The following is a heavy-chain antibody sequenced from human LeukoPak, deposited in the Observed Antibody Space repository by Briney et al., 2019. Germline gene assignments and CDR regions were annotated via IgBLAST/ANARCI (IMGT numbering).Heavy chain of an antibody. D-gene: IGHD3-22*01. V-gene: IGHV5-51*01. CDR1: GYKFTNYW. CDR3: ARFRITMIVRPYNWFDP. CDR2: VYPADSDT. Sequence: GESLKISCRGSGYKFTNYWIAWVRQMPGKGLEWMGIVYPADSDTRYSPSFQGQVTMSADKSISTAYLQWNSLKASDTAMYYCARFRITMIVRPYNWFDPWGQGTLVTVSS. J-gene: IGHJ5*02.